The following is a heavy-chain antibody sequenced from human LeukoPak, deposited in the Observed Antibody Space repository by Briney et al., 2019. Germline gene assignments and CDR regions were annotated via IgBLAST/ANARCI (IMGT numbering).Heavy chain of an antibody. CDR3: AREAYGSIAAAGLNWFDP. J-gene: IGHJ5*02. Sequence: GGSLRLSCAASGFTFSSYNMNWVRQAPGKGLEWVSSISSGSSYRYFADSVKGRFTISRDNAKNSLYLQMNSLRAEDTAVYYCAREAYGSIAAAGLNWFDPWGQGTLVTVSS. V-gene: IGHV3-21*01. CDR1: GFTFSSYN. CDR2: ISSGSSYR. D-gene: IGHD6-13*01.